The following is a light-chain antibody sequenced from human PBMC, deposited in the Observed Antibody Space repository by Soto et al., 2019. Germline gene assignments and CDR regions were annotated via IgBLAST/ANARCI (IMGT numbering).Light chain of an antibody. CDR3: QQYISYSEA. J-gene: IGKJ1*01. V-gene: IGKV1-5*03. Sequence: DIQMTQSPSTLSGSVGDRVTITCRASQTISSWLAWYQQKPGKAPKLLIYKASTLKSGVPSRFSGSGSGTEFTLTISSLRPDDVATYYCQQYISYSEAFGQGTKVEPK. CDR1: QTISSW. CDR2: KAS.